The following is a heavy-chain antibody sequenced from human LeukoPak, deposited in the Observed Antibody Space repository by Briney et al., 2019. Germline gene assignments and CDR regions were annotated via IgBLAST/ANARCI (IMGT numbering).Heavy chain of an antibody. D-gene: IGHD3-3*01. V-gene: IGHV3-23*01. J-gene: IGHJ3*02. CDR1: GFTFSSYA. CDR2: ISGSGGST. CDR3: AKYGTITIFGVVKGAFDI. Sequence: PGGSLRLSCAASGFTFSSYAMSWVRQAPGKGLEWVSAISGSGGSTYYADSVKGRFTISRDNSKNTLYLQMNSLRAEDTAVYYCAKYGTITIFGVVKGAFDIWGQGTMVTVSS.